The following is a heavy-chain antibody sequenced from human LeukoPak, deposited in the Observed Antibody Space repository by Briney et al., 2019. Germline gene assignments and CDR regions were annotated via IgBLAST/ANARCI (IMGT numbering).Heavy chain of an antibody. CDR2: ISTDSGDT. Sequence: ASVKVSCKVSGYHFTGYHVHWVRQAPGQGLEWIGRISTDSGDTNGAQKFQGGVTMTRDTSISTAYMEFSGLTSDDSAVYYCAGLGSTVKGRIDPWGQGTPVTVST. V-gene: IGHV1-2*02. CDR1: GYHFTGYH. CDR3: AGLGSTVKGRIDP. J-gene: IGHJ5*02. D-gene: IGHD5/OR15-5a*01.